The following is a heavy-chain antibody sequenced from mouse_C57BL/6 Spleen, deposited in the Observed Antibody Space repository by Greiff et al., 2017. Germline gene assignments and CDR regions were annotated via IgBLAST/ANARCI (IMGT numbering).Heavy chain of an antibody. V-gene: IGHV1-80*01. D-gene: IGHD2-4*01. CDR3: ARLYYDYDRDAMDY. CDR2: IYPGDGDT. CDR1: GYAFSSYW. J-gene: IGHJ4*01. Sequence: QVQLQQSGAELVKPGASVKISCKASGYAFSSYWMNWVKQRPGKGLEWIGQIYPGDGDTNYNGKFKGKATLTADKSSSPAYMQLSSLTSEDSAVYFCARLYYDYDRDAMDYWGQGTSVTVSS.